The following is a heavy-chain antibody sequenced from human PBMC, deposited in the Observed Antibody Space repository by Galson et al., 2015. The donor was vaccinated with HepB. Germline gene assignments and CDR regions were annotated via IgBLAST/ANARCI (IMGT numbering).Heavy chain of an antibody. Sequence: SLRLSCAASGFTFSSYAMSWVRQAPGKGLEWVSAISGSGGSTYYADSVKGRFTISRDNSKNTLYLQMNSLRAEDTAVHYCAKDRSIVGATDYFDYWGQGTLVTVSS. CDR2: ISGSGGST. J-gene: IGHJ4*02. V-gene: IGHV3-23*01. CDR3: AKDRSIVGATDYFDY. D-gene: IGHD1-26*01. CDR1: GFTFSSYA.